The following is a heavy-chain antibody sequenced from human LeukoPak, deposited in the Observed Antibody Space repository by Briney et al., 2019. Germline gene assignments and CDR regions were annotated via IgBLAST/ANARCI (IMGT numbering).Heavy chain of an antibody. CDR3: ARAPDKAAAGYYFDY. Sequence: ASVKVSCKASGYTFTTYSMNWVRQAPGQGLEWMGWINTNTGNPTYAQGFTGRFVFSLDTSVSTAYLQISSLKAEDTAVYYCARAPDKAAAGYYFDYWGQGTLATVSS. V-gene: IGHV7-4-1*02. J-gene: IGHJ4*02. D-gene: IGHD6-13*01. CDR2: INTNTGNP. CDR1: GYTFTTYS.